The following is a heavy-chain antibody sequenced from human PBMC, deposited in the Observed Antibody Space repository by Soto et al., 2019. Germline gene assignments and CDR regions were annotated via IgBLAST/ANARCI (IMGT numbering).Heavy chain of an antibody. CDR3: AADWLDAFDI. D-gene: IGHD3-9*01. CDR1: GFTFISYW. Sequence: PGGSLRLSCAASGFTFISYWMSWVRQAPGKGREWVANIKQDGREKYYVDSVKDRFTICRDNAKNSLYLQMNSLSAEDTAVYYCAADWLDAFDIWGQGTMVTVSS. CDR2: IKQDGREK. V-gene: IGHV3-7*01. J-gene: IGHJ3*02.